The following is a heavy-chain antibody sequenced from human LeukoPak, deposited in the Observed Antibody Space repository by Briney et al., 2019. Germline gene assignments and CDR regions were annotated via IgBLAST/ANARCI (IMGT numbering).Heavy chain of an antibody. CDR1: GGSFSGHY. Sequence: PSETLSLTCAVYGGSFSGHYWSWIRQPPGKGLEWIGEINHSGSTNYDPSLKSRVTISVDTSKNQFSLKLSSVTAADTAVYYYARGPSITIFGVVNNWFDPWGQGTLVTVSS. J-gene: IGHJ5*02. D-gene: IGHD3-3*01. V-gene: IGHV4-34*01. CDR3: ARGPSITIFGVVNNWFDP. CDR2: INHSGST.